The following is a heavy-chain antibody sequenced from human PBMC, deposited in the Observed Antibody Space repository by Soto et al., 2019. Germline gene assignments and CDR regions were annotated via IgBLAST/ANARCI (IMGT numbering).Heavy chain of an antibody. J-gene: IGHJ3*02. CDR2: IYYSGST. D-gene: IGHD3-22*01. CDR1: GGSISSYY. V-gene: IGHV4-59*01. CDR3: ARESSGYYHRAFEI. Sequence: SETLSLTCTVSGGSISSYYWSWIRQPPGKGLEWIGYIYYSGSTNYNPSLKSRVTISVDTSKNQFSLKLSSVTAADTAVYYCARESSGYYHRAFEIWGQGTMVTVSS.